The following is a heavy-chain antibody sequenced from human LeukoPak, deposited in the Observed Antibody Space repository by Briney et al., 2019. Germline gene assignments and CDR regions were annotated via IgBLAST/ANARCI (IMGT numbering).Heavy chain of an antibody. Sequence: GGSLRLSCAASGFTFSSYAMSWVRQAPGKGLEWVSTIIDSGGSTCYADSVKGRFTISRDNSKTTLYLQMNSLRAEDTAVYYCAKRVSSGWYYFDYWGQGTLVTVSA. V-gene: IGHV3-23*01. J-gene: IGHJ4*02. CDR2: IIDSGGST. CDR3: AKRVSSGWYYFDY. CDR1: GFTFSSYA. D-gene: IGHD6-19*01.